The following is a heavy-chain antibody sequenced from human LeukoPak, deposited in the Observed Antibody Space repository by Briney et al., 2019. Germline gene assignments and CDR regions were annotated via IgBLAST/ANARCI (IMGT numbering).Heavy chain of an antibody. CDR1: GFTFSSYG. Sequence: GGSLRLSCAASGFTFSSYGMHWVRQAPGKGLEWVAVISYDGSNKYYADSVKGRFTISRDNSKNTLYLQTNSLRAEDTAVYYCAREGSDYGELNFDYWGQGTLVTVSS. CDR2: ISYDGSNK. D-gene: IGHD4-17*01. V-gene: IGHV3-30*03. CDR3: AREGSDYGELNFDY. J-gene: IGHJ4*02.